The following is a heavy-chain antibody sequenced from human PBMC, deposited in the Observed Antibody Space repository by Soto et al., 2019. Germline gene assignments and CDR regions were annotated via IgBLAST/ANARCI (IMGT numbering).Heavy chain of an antibody. CDR2: IYSGGST. D-gene: IGHD2-8*01. CDR3: ARDESGDCTNGVCPYYFDY. Sequence: EVQLVESGGGLVQPGGSLRLSCAASGFTVSSNYMSWVRQAPGKGLEWVSVIYSGGSTYYADSVKGRFTISRHNSKNTVYLQMNSLRAEDTAVYYCARDESGDCTNGVCPYYFDYWGQGTLVTVSS. CDR1: GFTVSSNY. J-gene: IGHJ4*02. V-gene: IGHV3-66*01.